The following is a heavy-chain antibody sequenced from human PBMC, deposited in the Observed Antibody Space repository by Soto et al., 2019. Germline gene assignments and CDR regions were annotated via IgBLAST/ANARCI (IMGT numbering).Heavy chain of an antibody. D-gene: IGHD2-21*01. Sequence: QVQLVQSGAKVKKPGSSVKVSCKASGGTFNSHTINWVRQAPGQGIEWMGRVVPLLGIESHPQKFQDRLTITADTSTGTVFMELSNLRSEDTAVHYCTRDRPEKAVVPVPRQHFDSWGQGTLLTVSS. CDR1: GGTFNSHT. CDR3: TRDRPEKAVVPVPRQHFDS. V-gene: IGHV1-69*08. CDR2: VVPLLGIE. J-gene: IGHJ4*02.